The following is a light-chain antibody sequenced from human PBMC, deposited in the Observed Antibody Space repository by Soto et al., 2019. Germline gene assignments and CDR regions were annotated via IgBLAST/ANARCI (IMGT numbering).Light chain of an antibody. V-gene: IGLV2-8*01. CDR2: DVS. CDR1: SSDVGGYNY. J-gene: IGLJ1*01. Sequence: QSALTQPPSASGSPGQSVTISCPGTSSDVGGYNYVSWYQQHPGKAPKLMIYDVSKRPSGVPDRFSGSKSGNTASLTVSGLQADDEADYYCSSYAGTHVVFGTGTKVTVL. CDR3: SSYAGTHVV.